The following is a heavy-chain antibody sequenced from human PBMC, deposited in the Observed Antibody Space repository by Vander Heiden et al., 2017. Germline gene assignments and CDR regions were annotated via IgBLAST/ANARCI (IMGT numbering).Heavy chain of an antibody. CDR3: AKTRVSSGWNFDY. V-gene: IGHV3-23*01. CDR2: ISGSGGST. D-gene: IGHD6-19*01. CDR1: GFTFSSYA. Sequence: EVQLLESGGGLVQPGGSLRLSCAASGFTFSSYAMGWVRQAPGKGLEWVSAISGSGGSTYDADSVKGRFTISRDNSKNTLYLQMNSLRAEDTAVYYCAKTRVSSGWNFDYWGQGTLVTVSS. J-gene: IGHJ4*02.